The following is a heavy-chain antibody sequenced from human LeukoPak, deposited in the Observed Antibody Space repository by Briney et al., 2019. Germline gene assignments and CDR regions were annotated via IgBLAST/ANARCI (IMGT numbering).Heavy chain of an antibody. V-gene: IGHV3-53*01. CDR3: AREGTAATSTPSD. J-gene: IGHJ4*02. Sequence: GGSLRLSRAVSGFTVSRNYMCWVRQAPGKGLEWVSGIYSGGTTYYADSVKGRFTVSRDNSKNTLYLQMNSLRAEDTAVYYCAREGTAATSTPSDWGQGTLVTVSS. D-gene: IGHD6-13*01. CDR1: GFTVSRNY. CDR2: IYSGGTT.